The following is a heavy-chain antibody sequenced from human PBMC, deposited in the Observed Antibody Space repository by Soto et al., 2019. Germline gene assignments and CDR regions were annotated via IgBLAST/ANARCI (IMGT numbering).Heavy chain of an antibody. CDR1: GFTVSSNY. J-gene: IGHJ4*02. CDR2: IYSGGST. Sequence: HPGGSLRLSCAASGFTVSSNYMSWVRQAPGKGLEWVSVIYSGGSTYYADSVKGRFTISRDNSKNTLYLQMNSLRAEDTAVYYCARDLYAVVAHYWGQGTLVTVSS. D-gene: IGHD3-22*01. V-gene: IGHV3-66*01. CDR3: ARDLYAVVAHY.